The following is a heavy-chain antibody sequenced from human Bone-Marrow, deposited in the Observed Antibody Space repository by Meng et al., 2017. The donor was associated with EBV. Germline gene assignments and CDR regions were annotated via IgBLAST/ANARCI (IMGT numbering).Heavy chain of an antibody. J-gene: IGHJ5*02. D-gene: IGHD4-17*01. V-gene: IGHV3-33*01. Sequence: VQRVGLGGGAVKPWRSLRLACAASGFTLSSYGMDWVRQAPGKGLEWVAVIWYDGSNNYYADSVKGRFTISRDNSKNTLYLQMNNLRAEDTAVYYCAREYTTVDNWFDPWGQGTLVTVSS. CDR3: AREYTTVDNWFDP. CDR1: GFTLSSYG. CDR2: IWYDGSNN.